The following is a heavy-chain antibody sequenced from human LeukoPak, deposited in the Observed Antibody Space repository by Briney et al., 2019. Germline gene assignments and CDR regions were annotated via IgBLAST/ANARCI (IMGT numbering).Heavy chain of an antibody. Sequence: GGSLRLSCAASGFTFSSYVMSWVRQAPGKGLEWVSSISGSGGSTYYADSVKGRFTISRDNAKNSLYLQMNSLRAEDTAVYYCARVTYYYGSGGFDYWGQGTLVTVSS. V-gene: IGHV3-23*01. D-gene: IGHD3-10*01. CDR2: ISGSGGST. J-gene: IGHJ4*02. CDR1: GFTFSSYV. CDR3: ARVTYYYGSGGFDY.